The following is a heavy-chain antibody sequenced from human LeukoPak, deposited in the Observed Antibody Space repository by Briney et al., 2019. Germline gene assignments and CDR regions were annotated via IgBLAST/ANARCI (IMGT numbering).Heavy chain of an antibody. CDR2: IIPIFGTA. V-gene: IGHV1-69*13. CDR1: GGTFSSYA. D-gene: IGHD3-22*01. J-gene: IGHJ6*02. CDR3: ARADPPSSGYYLHYGMDV. Sequence: GASVNVSCKASGGTFSSYAISWVRQAPGQGLEWMGGIIPIFGTANYAQKFQGRVTITADESTSTAYMELSSLRSEDMAVYYCARADPPSSGYYLHYGMDVWGQGTTVTVSS.